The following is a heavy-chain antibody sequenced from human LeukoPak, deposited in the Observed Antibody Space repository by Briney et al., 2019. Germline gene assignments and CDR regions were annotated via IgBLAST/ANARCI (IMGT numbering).Heavy chain of an antibody. Sequence: PSETLSLTCTVSGDSIGSHYWSWIRQPPGKGLEWIGYIFYVGSTNYNPSLKSRVTISVDTSKNQFSLKLSSVTAADTAVYYCARGGDRPAADYWGQGTLVTVSS. J-gene: IGHJ4*02. CDR3: ARGGDRPAADY. V-gene: IGHV4-59*08. CDR1: GDSIGSHY. D-gene: IGHD2-2*01. CDR2: IFYVGST.